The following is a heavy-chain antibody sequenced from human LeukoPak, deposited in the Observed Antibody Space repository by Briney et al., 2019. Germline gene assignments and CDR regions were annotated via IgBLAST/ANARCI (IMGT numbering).Heavy chain of an antibody. D-gene: IGHD5-18*01. Sequence: GGSLRLSCAASGSNFDDYAMHWVRQAPGKGLEWVSLIFGDGGKTSYADSVRGRFTISRDNSKNFLFLQMDSLRTEDTALYYCAKTSGYGYERYFESWGQGTLVTVSS. CDR2: IFGDGGKT. CDR1: GSNFDDYA. V-gene: IGHV3-43*02. J-gene: IGHJ4*02. CDR3: AKTSGYGYERYFES.